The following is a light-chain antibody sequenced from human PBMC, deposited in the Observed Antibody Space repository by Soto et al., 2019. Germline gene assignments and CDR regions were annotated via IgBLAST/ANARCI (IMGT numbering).Light chain of an antibody. V-gene: IGKV1-5*03. CDR3: KHYNSYPGA. CDR2: KAS. Sequence: DIQMTQSPSTLSGSVGDRVTITCRASQTISSWLAWYQQKPGKAPKLLIYKASTLKSGVPSRFSGSGSGTEFPLTISSLQPNDFAIYYCKHYNSYPGAFAQGTKVKL. J-gene: IGKJ1*01. CDR1: QTISSW.